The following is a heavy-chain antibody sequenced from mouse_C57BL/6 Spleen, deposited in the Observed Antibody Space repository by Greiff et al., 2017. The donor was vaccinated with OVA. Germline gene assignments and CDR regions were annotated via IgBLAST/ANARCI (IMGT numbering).Heavy chain of an antibody. V-gene: IGHV1-55*01. CDR2: IYPGSGST. Sequence: QVQLKQPGAELVKPGASVKMSCKASGYTFTSYWITWVKQRPGQGLEWIGDIYPGSGSTNYNEKFKSKATLTVDTSSSTAYMQLSSLTSEDSAVYYCARLDYGSSPYAMDYWGQGTSVTVSS. J-gene: IGHJ4*01. D-gene: IGHD1-1*01. CDR1: GYTFTSYW. CDR3: ARLDYGSSPYAMDY.